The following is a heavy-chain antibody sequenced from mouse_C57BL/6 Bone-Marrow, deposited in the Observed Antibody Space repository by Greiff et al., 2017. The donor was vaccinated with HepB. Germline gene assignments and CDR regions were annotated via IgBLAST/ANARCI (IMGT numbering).Heavy chain of an antibody. CDR2: INPDSSTI. CDR3: ARGYYYGNFDV. Sequence: EVHLVESGGGLVQPGGSLKLSCAASGFDFSSYWMSWVRRAPGKGLEWIGAINPDSSTINYAPSLKDKFIISRDNAKNTLYLQMSTVRSEDTALYYCARGYYYGNFDVWGTGTTVTVSS. CDR1: GFDFSSYW. J-gene: IGHJ1*03. D-gene: IGHD1-1*01. V-gene: IGHV4-1*01.